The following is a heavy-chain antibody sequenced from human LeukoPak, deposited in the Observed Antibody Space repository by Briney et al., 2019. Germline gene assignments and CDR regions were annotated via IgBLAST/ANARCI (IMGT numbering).Heavy chain of an antibody. Sequence: GGSLRLSCAASGFTFSSYSMNWVRQAPGKGLEWVSYISSSNSTIYYADSVKGRFTISRDNSKNTLYLQMNSLRAEDTAVYYCARLVGATTVDYWGQGTLVTVSS. V-gene: IGHV3-48*01. CDR2: ISSSNSTI. D-gene: IGHD1-26*01. CDR1: GFTFSSYS. J-gene: IGHJ4*02. CDR3: ARLVGATTVDY.